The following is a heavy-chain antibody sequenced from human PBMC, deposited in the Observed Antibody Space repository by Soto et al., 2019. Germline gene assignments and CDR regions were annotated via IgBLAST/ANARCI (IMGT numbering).Heavy chain of an antibody. CDR2: ISSLSTYT. Sequence: EVQLVESGGGLVKPGGSLRLSCAASGFSFSSYNMNWVRQAPGKGLEWVSSISSLSTYTNYADSVKGQFTISRDNDKNSRHLQMDSLRVEDTAVYYCARDPPLSSIVVVGADDFWGQGTLVTVSS. J-gene: IGHJ4*02. CDR3: ARDPPLSSIVVVGADDF. V-gene: IGHV3-21*02. CDR1: GFSFSSYN. D-gene: IGHD2-15*01.